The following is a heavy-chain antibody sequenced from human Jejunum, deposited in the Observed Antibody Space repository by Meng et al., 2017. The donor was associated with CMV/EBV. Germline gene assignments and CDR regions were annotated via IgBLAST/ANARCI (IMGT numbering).Heavy chain of an antibody. J-gene: IGHJ4*02. D-gene: IGHD4-23*01. CDR1: GASISTYY. Sequence: VSGASISTYYCRWIRQPPGKGLEWLGYIYYSGSTNYNPSLTSRVTISLDTSKNQFSLKLSSVTAADTAVYYCARANSGFGGNFDYWGQGTLVTVSS. CDR3: ARANSGFGGNFDY. V-gene: IGHV4-59*01. CDR2: IYYSGST.